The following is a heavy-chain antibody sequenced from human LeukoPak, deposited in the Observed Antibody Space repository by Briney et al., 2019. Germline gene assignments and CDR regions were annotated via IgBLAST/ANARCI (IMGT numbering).Heavy chain of an antibody. V-gene: IGHV3-7*01. J-gene: IGHJ5*02. CDR2: IKQDGSEK. D-gene: IGHD2-2*01. CDR3: ARSCSSTSCYAVWFDP. CDR1: GFTFSSYW. Sequence: GGSLRLSCAASGFTFSSYWMSWVRQAPGKGLEWVANIKQDGSEKYYVDSVKGRFTISRDNAKNSLCLQMNSLRAEDTAVYYCARSCSSTSCYAVWFDPWGQGTLVTVSS.